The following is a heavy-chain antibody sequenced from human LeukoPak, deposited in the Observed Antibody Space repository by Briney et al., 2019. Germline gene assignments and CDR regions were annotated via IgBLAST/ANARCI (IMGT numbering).Heavy chain of an antibody. D-gene: IGHD3-3*01. Sequence: GGSLRLSCAASGFTFSSYSMNWVRQAPGKGLEWVSYISSSSSTIYYADSVKGRFTISRDNAKNSLYLQMNSLRAEDTAVYYCARVGTNYDFWSGYEDYWGQGTLVTVSS. CDR1: GFTFSSYS. J-gene: IGHJ4*02. CDR2: ISSSSSTI. V-gene: IGHV3-48*01. CDR3: ARVGTNYDFWSGYEDY.